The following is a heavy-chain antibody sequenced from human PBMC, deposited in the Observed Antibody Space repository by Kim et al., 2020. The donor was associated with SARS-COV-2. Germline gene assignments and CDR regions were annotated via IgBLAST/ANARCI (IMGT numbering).Heavy chain of an antibody. Sequence: ASVKVSCKASGYTFTNYAMNWVRQAPGQGLEWMGWINTNTGNPTYAQGFTGRFVFSLDTSVSTAYLQISNLKAEDTAVYYCAREMRVAGTGNWYFDLWGRGTLVTVSS. D-gene: IGHD6-19*01. V-gene: IGHV7-4-1*02. CDR1: GYTFTNYA. CDR3: AREMRVAGTGNWYFDL. J-gene: IGHJ2*01. CDR2: INTNTGNP.